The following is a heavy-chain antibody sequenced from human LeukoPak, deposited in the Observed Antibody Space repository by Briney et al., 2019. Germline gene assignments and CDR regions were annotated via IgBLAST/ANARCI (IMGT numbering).Heavy chain of an antibody. CDR3: ARFSRRGVVTAIDY. J-gene: IGHJ4*02. D-gene: IGHD2-21*02. Sequence: AGGSLRLSWAAAGFTFSGYEMKWVRQAAGKGVGWVTYISSSGTTIYYTDSVEGGFTIERDKGKNSLYLQMNRERAEATAVYYCARFSRRGVVTAIDYWGQGTLVTVSS. CDR2: ISSSGTTI. V-gene: IGHV3-48*03. CDR1: GFTFSGYE.